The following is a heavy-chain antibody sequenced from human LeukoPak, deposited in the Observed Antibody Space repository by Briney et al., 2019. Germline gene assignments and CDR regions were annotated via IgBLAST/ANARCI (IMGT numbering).Heavy chain of an antibody. J-gene: IGHJ6*02. CDR1: GFTFSSHG. Sequence: GGSLRLSCAASGFTFSSHGMSWVRQAPGKGLEWVSGISGGGSTYYADSVKGRFTISRDNSKNTLYLQMNSLRAEDTAVYYCAKVMGSTSWGYGMDVWGQGTTVTVSS. CDR2: ISGGGST. CDR3: AKVMGSTSWGYGMDV. D-gene: IGHD2-2*01. V-gene: IGHV3-23*01.